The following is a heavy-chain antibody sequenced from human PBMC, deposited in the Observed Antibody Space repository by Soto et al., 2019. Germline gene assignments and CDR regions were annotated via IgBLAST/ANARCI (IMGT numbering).Heavy chain of an antibody. CDR3: ARYRAVNGAFDY. Sequence: QVQLQQWGAGLLKPSETLSLTCGVSGGSFSGSYWDWIRQPPGMGLEWIGEINLTGCASYSPSLRSRVTISIDTSRNQFSLNVDSVTAADTAVYYCARYRAVNGAFDYWGQGSLVTVSP. CDR2: INLTGCA. CDR1: GGSFSGSY. J-gene: IGHJ4*02. D-gene: IGHD1-26*01. V-gene: IGHV4-34*01.